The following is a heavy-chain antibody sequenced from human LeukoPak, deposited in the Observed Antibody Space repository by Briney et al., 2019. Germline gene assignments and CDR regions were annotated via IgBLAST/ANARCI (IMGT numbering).Heavy chain of an antibody. V-gene: IGHV4-39*07. CDR2: AYFIGRT. Sequence: SSETLSLTCTVSGGSISSSNYYWGWIRQPPGKGLEWIGSAYFIGRTNYDPSFKSRVTILADTSKNQLSLKLSSVTAADTAVYYCARDSGAMVRGVIQVWGQGTLVTVSS. CDR1: GGSISSSNYY. J-gene: IGHJ4*02. D-gene: IGHD3-10*01. CDR3: ARDSGAMVRGVIQV.